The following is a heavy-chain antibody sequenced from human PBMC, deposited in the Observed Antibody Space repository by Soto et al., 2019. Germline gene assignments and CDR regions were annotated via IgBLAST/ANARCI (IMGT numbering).Heavy chain of an antibody. CDR3: ARDRRDSVADRRSFDL. CDR2: ISVYNGDT. D-gene: IGHD1-26*01. V-gene: IGHV1-18*01. CDR1: GYSFTTYG. Sequence: QVQLVQSAAEVMKPGASVRVSCKASGYSFTTYGISWVRQAPGQGLEYMGWISVYNGDTNYAQKLQGRVTMTTDTTTSTAYMELRSLRSDDTATYYCARDRRDSVADRRSFDLWGQGTMVTVSS. J-gene: IGHJ3*01.